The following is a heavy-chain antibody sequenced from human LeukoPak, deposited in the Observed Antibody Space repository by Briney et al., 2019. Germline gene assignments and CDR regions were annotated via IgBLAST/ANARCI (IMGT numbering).Heavy chain of an antibody. J-gene: IGHJ4*02. CDR1: GGSISSYY. CDR3: ARLVGRWLQFGY. CDR2: IYYSGST. Sequence: SETLSLTCTVSGGSISSYYWSWIRQPPGKGLEWIGYIYYSGSTNYNPSLKSRVTISVDTSKNQFSLKLSSATAADTAVYYCARLVGRWLQFGYWGQGTLVTVSS. D-gene: IGHD5-24*01. V-gene: IGHV4-59*01.